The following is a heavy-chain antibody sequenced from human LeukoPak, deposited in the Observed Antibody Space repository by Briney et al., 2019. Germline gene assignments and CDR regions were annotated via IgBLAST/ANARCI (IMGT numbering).Heavy chain of an antibody. CDR1: GGSISSYY. Sequence: PSETLSLTCTVSGGSISSYYWSWIRQPPGKGLEWIGYIYYSGSTNYNPSLKSRVTISVDTSKNQFSLKLSSVTAADTAVYYCASLSFYGDSIFDYWGQGTLVTVSS. V-gene: IGHV4-59*01. D-gene: IGHD4-17*01. CDR3: ASLSFYGDSIFDY. CDR2: IYYSGST. J-gene: IGHJ4*02.